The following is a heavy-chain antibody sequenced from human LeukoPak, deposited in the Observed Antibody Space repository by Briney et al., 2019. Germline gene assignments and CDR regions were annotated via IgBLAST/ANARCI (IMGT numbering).Heavy chain of an antibody. CDR2: IRYDGSNQ. Sequence: GGSLRLSCAASGFTFSSYGMHWVRQAPGKGLQWVAFIRYDGSNQDYGDSVKGRFTISRDNSKNTVYLQMNSLTPEDTAVYYCAKDQGLGYCSGGNCYGGSYYFDYWGQGTLVTVSS. CDR1: GFTFSSYG. D-gene: IGHD2-15*01. V-gene: IGHV3-30*02. CDR3: AKDQGLGYCSGGNCYGGSYYFDY. J-gene: IGHJ4*02.